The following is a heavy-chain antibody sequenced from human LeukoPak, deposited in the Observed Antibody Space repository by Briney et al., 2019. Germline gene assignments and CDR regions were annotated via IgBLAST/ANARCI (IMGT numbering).Heavy chain of an antibody. Sequence: PSQTLSLTCTVSGGSISSGSYYWSWIRQPAGKGLEWIGRIYTSGSTNYNPSLKSRVTISVDTSKNQFSLKLSSVTAADTAVYYCARGPDYDILTGYRHNYNWFDPWGQGTLVTVSS. D-gene: IGHD3-9*01. CDR3: ARGPDYDILTGYRHNYNWFDP. CDR1: GGSISSGSYY. CDR2: IYTSGST. J-gene: IGHJ5*02. V-gene: IGHV4-61*02.